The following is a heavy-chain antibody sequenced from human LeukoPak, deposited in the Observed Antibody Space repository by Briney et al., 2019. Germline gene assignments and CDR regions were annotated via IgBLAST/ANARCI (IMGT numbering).Heavy chain of an antibody. CDR3: AREGTRYSSGWYSDY. CDR1: GYTFTTYA. CDR2: INTKTGNP. V-gene: IGHV7-4-1*02. Sequence: GASVKVSCKASGYTFTTYAMNWVRQAPGQGLEWMGWINTKTGNPTYAQGFTGRFVFSLDTSASTAYLQISSLKAEDTAVYYCAREGTRYSSGWYSDYWGQGTLVTVSS. J-gene: IGHJ4*02. D-gene: IGHD6-19*01.